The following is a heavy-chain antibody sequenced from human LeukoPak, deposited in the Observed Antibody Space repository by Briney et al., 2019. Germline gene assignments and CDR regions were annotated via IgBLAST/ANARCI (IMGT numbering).Heavy chain of an antibody. CDR2: ISSSSSYI. D-gene: IGHD1-26*01. Sequence: GGSLRLSCAASGFTFSTYSMNWVRQAPGKGLEWVSSISSSSSYIYYADSVKGRFTIPRENAKNSLYLQINSLRAEDTAVYYCARDPYSGGYGDYYYYYMDVWGKGTTVTISS. CDR3: ARDPYSGGYGDYYYYYMDV. V-gene: IGHV3-21*01. J-gene: IGHJ6*03. CDR1: GFTFSTYS.